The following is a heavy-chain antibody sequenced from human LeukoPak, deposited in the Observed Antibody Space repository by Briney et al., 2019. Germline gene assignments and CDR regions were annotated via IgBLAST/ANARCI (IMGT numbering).Heavy chain of an antibody. J-gene: IGHJ4*02. D-gene: IGHD2-15*01. CDR3: ARGIGYCSGGSCYHRYFHY. Sequence: SQTLSFTCSVSYGSTSRGDYYWHRIRQPPGKGLEWIGYIYYSGSTYHTPPLQVRITVSVDTSKSQFSLKLSSVTAADTAVYYCARGIGYCSGGSCYHRYFHYWGQGTLVTVSS. V-gene: IGHV4-30-4*01. CDR1: YGSTSRGDYY. CDR2: IYYSGST.